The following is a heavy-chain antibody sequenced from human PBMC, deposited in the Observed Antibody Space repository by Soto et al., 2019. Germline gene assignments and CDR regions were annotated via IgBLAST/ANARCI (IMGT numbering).Heavy chain of an antibody. V-gene: IGHV1-69*13. CDR2: IIPIFGTA. D-gene: IGHD2-2*01. CDR1: GGTFSSYA. CDR3: ARSGDIVLVPAMDV. Sequence: SVKVSCKASGGTFSSYAISWVRQAPGQGLEWMGGIIPIFGTANYAQKFQGRVTITADESTSTAYMELSSLRSEDTAVYYCARSGDIVLVPAMDVWSRGTTVTVSS. J-gene: IGHJ6*02.